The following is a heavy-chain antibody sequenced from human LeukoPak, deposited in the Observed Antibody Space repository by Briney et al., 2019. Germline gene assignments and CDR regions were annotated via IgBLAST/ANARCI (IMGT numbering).Heavy chain of an antibody. CDR2: ISGSGGST. J-gene: IGHJ3*02. D-gene: IGHD1-26*01. CDR1: GFTFSSYA. Sequence: PGGSLRLSCAASGFTFSSYAMSWVRQAPGKGLEWVSAISGSGGSTYYADSVKGRFTISRDNAKNTLYLQMNSLKTEDTAVYHCTPELGAADSSDIWGQGTMVTVSS. CDR3: TPELGAADSSDI. V-gene: IGHV3-23*01.